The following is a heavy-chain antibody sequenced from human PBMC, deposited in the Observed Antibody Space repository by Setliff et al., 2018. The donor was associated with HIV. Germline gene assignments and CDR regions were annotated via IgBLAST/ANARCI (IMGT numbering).Heavy chain of an antibody. D-gene: IGHD1-26*01. CDR2: IYPGDSDI. Sequence: PGESLKISCKGSEYSFTHNWIGWVRQMPGKGLEWMGIIYPGDSDIRYSPSFQGQVTISADKAISTAYLQWSSLKASDTGMYYCARAGRGGGSYWTFDYWGQGTPVTVSS. J-gene: IGHJ4*02. CDR3: ARAGRGGGSYWTFDY. CDR1: EYSFTHNW. V-gene: IGHV5-51*01.